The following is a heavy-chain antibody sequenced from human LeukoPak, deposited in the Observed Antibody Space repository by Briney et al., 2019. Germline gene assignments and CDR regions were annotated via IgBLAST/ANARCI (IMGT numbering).Heavy chain of an antibody. V-gene: IGHV1-2*02. Sequence: ASVKVSCKASGYTFTGYYMHWVRQAPGQGLEWMGWINPNSGGTNYAQKFQGRVTMTGDTSISTAYMELSRLRSDDTAVYYCARDFWSGHYYFDYWGQGTLVTVSS. CDR3: ARDFWSGHYYFDY. CDR1: GYTFTGYY. CDR2: INPNSGGT. J-gene: IGHJ4*02. D-gene: IGHD3-3*01.